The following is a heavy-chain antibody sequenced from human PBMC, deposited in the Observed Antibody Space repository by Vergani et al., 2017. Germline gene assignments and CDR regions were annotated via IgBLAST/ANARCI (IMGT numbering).Heavy chain of an antibody. J-gene: IGHJ6*02. CDR1: GFKFSDHY. D-gene: IGHD1-1*01. CDR3: AKNPGISTTRHYYAMDV. CDR2: ISPGASTV. Sequence: QVYLVESGGGVVQPGGSLRLSCAASGFKFSDHYMSWIRQAPGKGLEWVSHISPGASTVSYTDSVTGRFTVSRDNDNNSLTLDMTTLRVEDTAVYYCAKNPGISTTRHYYAMDVWGQGTTVTVSS. V-gene: IGHV3-11*04.